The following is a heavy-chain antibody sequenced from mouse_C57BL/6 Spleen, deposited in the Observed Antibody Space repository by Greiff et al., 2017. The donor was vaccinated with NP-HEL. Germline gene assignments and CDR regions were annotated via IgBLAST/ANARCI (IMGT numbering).Heavy chain of an antibody. CDR2: ISSGSSTI. Sequence: DVHLVESGGGLVKPGGSLKLSCAASGFTFSDYGMHWVRQAPEKGLEWVAYISSGSSTIYYADTVKGRFTISRDNAKNTLFLQMTSLRSEDTAMYYCARGELGPFAYWGQGTLVTVSA. D-gene: IGHD4-1*01. V-gene: IGHV5-17*01. CDR3: ARGELGPFAY. J-gene: IGHJ3*01. CDR1: GFTFSDYG.